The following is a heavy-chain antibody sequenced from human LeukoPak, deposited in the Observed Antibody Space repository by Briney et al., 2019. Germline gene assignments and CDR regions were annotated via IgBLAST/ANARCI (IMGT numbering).Heavy chain of an antibody. Sequence: GGSLRLSCAASGFTFSSYEMNWVRQAPGKGLEWVSYISSSGSTIYYADSVKGRFTISRDNAKNSLYLQMNSLRAEDTAVYYCAREAKKDPPLRYFDWLSTPDAFDIWGQGTMVTVSS. J-gene: IGHJ3*02. CDR2: ISSSGSTI. CDR3: AREAKKDPPLRYFDWLSTPDAFDI. D-gene: IGHD3-9*01. CDR1: GFTFSSYE. V-gene: IGHV3-48*03.